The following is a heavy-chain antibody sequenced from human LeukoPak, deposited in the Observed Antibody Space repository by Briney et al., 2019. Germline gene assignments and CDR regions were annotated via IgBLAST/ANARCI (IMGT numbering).Heavy chain of an antibody. D-gene: IGHD2-15*01. CDR1: GFSVSNNY. CDR3: ARDHTLDY. J-gene: IGHJ4*02. Sequence: GGSLRLSCAASGFSVSNNYMSWVRQAPGKGLEWVSSIYSGGSTYYADSVKGRFTISTDNSRNTLYLQMNSLRAEDTAVYYCARDHTLDYWGQGTLVTVSS. V-gene: IGHV3-66*02. CDR2: IYSGGST.